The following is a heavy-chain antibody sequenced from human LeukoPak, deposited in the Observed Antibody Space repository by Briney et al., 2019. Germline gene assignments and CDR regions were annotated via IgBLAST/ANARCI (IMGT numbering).Heavy chain of an antibody. D-gene: IGHD2-2*01. Sequence: GGSLRLSCAASGFSFSTYAMNWVRQAPGKRLEWVSSITATGRDTYYALSVKGRITISRDNSKNTLYLQMNSLRADDTALYYCAKGTLGSCSGAACYEFDNWGQGTLVTVSS. CDR3: AKGTLGSCSGAACYEFDN. CDR1: GFSFSTYA. CDR2: ITATGRDT. J-gene: IGHJ4*02. V-gene: IGHV3-23*01.